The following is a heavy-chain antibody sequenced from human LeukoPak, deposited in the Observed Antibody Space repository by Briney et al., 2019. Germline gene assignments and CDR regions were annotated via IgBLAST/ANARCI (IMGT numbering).Heavy chain of an antibody. D-gene: IGHD6-19*01. V-gene: IGHV3-23*01. CDR1: GFTFSSYA. CDR2: ISGSGGST. Sequence: GGSLRLSCAASGFTFSSYAMSWVRQAPGKGLEWVSAISGSGGSTYYADSVKGRFTISRDNSKDTLYLQMNSLRAEDTAVYYCAKDLSSLVAVAPGFDYWGQGTLVTVSS. J-gene: IGHJ4*02. CDR3: AKDLSSLVAVAPGFDY.